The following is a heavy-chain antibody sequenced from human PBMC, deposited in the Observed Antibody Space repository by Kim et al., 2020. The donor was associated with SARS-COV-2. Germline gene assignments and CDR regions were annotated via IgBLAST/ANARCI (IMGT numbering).Heavy chain of an antibody. V-gene: IGHV3-30*14. D-gene: IGHD3-10*01. J-gene: IGHJ6*02. CDR2: ISYDGSTH. CDR1: GFTFSNYD. CDR3: ARERSVRIRGVNTKSNYYGMDV. Sequence: GGSLRLSCARSGFTFSNYDMHWVRQAPGKGLEWVAIISYDGSTHYDADSVRGRFTISRDNSKTTLYLQMNSLRPEDTAVYYCARERSVRIRGVNTKSNYYGMDVWGQGTTVTVAS.